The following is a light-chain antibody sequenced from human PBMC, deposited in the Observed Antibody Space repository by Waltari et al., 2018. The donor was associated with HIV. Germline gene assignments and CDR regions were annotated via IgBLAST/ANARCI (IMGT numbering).Light chain of an antibody. Sequence: EIVLTQSPGTLSLSPGDRVTLSCRASQSVSSGYLAWYQQKPGQAPRLLIYGVSSRATGISDRFSGSGFGTDFTLTISRLEPEDFAVYYCQQYVSSPRTFGQGTKVEIK. CDR3: QQYVSSPRT. J-gene: IGKJ1*01. V-gene: IGKV3-20*01. CDR2: GVS. CDR1: QSVSSGY.